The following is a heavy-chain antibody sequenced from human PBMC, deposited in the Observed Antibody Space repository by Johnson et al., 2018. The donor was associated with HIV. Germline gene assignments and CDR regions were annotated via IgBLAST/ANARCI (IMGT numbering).Heavy chain of an antibody. CDR2: IYSGGST. Sequence: QVQLVESGGGVVQPGRSLRLSCAASGFTFSNYAMHWVRQAPGKGLEWVSVIYSGGSTYYADSVKGRFTISRDNSKNTLYLQMNSLRAEDTAVYYCASRLSYGSGSHRGDAVDSWGQGTMGTVSS. CDR3: ASRLSYGSGSHRGDAVDS. J-gene: IGHJ3*02. CDR1: GFTFSNYA. V-gene: IGHV3-NL1*01. D-gene: IGHD3-10*01.